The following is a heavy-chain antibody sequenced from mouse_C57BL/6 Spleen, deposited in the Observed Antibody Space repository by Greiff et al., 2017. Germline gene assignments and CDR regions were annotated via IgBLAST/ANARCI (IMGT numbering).Heavy chain of an antibody. CDR3: ARDRPYYFDY. Sequence: ESGPGLVKPSQSLSLTCSVTGYSITSGYYWNWIRQFPGNKLEWMGYISYDGSNNYNPSLKNRISITRYTSKNQFFLKLNSVTTEDTATYYCARDRPYYFDYWGQGTTRTVSS. CDR1: GYSITSGYY. CDR2: ISYDGSN. V-gene: IGHV3-6*01. J-gene: IGHJ2*01.